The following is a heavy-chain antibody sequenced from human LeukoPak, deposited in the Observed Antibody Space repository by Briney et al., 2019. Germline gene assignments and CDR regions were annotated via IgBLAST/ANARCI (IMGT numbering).Heavy chain of an antibody. V-gene: IGHV4-4*09. Sequence: PSETLSLTCTVSGGSISSYYWSWIRQPPGKGLEWIGYIYTSGSTNYNPSLKSRVTISVDTSKNQFSLKLSSVTAADTAVHYCARLPTEYYMDVWGKGTTVTVSS. CDR1: GGSISSYY. CDR3: ARLPTEYYMDV. J-gene: IGHJ6*03. CDR2: IYTSGST.